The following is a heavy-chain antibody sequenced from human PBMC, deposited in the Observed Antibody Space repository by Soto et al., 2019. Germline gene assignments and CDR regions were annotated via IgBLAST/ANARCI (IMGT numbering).Heavy chain of an antibody. CDR1: GITFGSRA. Sequence: GGSLRLSCVASGITFGSRAMSWVRQAPGEGLEWVSTITDTGGDAKYADSVRGRFTISRENAKNTLYLQMSNLRVEDTAVYFCARGGATTGHWGQGALVTVSS. CDR2: ITDTGGDA. V-gene: IGHV3-23*01. J-gene: IGHJ4*02. CDR3: ARGGATTGH. D-gene: IGHD1-26*01.